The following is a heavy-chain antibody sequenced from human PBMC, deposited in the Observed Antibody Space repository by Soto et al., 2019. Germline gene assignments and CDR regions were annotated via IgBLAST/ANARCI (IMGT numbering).Heavy chain of an antibody. D-gene: IGHD2-21*02. CDR3: ARGAGGDYYFDY. V-gene: IGHV3-64*02. CDR1: GFTFSSYA. CDR2: ISSNGGST. J-gene: IGHJ4*02. Sequence: EVQLVESGEGLVQPGGSLRLSCAASGFTFSSYAMHWVRQAPGKGLEYVSAISSNGGSTYYADSVKGRFTISRDNYKNTLYLQMGSLRAEDMAVYYCARGAGGDYYFDYWGQGTLVTVSS.